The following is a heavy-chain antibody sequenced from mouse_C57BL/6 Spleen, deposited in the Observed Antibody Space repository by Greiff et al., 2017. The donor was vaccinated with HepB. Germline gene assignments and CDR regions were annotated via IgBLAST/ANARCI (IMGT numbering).Heavy chain of an antibody. V-gene: IGHV1-69*01. Sequence: VQLQESGAELVMPGASVKLSCKASGYTFTSYWMHWVKQRPGQGLEWIGEIDPSDSYTNYNQKFKGKSTLTVDKSSSTAYMQLSSLTSEDSAVYYCARGLQGHYYAMDYWGQGTSVTVSS. CDR2: IDPSDSYT. CDR3: ARGLQGHYYAMDY. CDR1: GYTFTSYW. J-gene: IGHJ4*01. D-gene: IGHD3-1*01.